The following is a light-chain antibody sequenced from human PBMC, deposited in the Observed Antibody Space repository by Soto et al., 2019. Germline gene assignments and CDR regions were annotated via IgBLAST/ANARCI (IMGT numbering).Light chain of an antibody. Sequence: DLQLTQSPSFLSASVGDRVTITCRACQGISSYLAWYQQKPGKAPKLLIYAASTLQSGVPSRFSGSGSGTEFTLTISSLQPEDFATYYCQQLNSYPVTFGQGTKVEIK. CDR3: QQLNSYPVT. CDR2: AAS. J-gene: IGKJ1*01. CDR1: QGISSY. V-gene: IGKV1-9*01.